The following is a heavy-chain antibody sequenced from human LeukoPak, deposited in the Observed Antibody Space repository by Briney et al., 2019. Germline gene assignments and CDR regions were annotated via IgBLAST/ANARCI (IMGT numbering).Heavy chain of an antibody. Sequence: PSETLSLTCSVSGGSITSYYRSWIRQPPGKGLEWIGFIYYSGSTNYNPSLKSRVTISVDTSKNQFSLKLSSVTAADTAVYYCARYTGSHFDFWGQGTLVTVSS. D-gene: IGHD1-26*01. CDR1: GGSITSYY. J-gene: IGHJ4*02. CDR2: IYYSGST. V-gene: IGHV4-59*01. CDR3: ARYTGSHFDF.